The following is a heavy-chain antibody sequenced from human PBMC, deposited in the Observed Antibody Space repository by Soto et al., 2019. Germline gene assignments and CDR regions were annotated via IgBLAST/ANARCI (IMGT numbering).Heavy chain of an antibody. Sequence: QVQLVESGGGVVQPGRSLRLSCAASGFTFSSYGMHWVRQAPGKGLEWVAVISYDGSNKYYADSVKGRFTISRDNSKITLYLQMNSLRAEDTAVYYCAKGEGSSWLWYFDYWGQGTLVTVSS. CDR1: GFTFSSYG. CDR3: AKGEGSSWLWYFDY. CDR2: ISYDGSNK. D-gene: IGHD6-13*01. J-gene: IGHJ4*02. V-gene: IGHV3-30*18.